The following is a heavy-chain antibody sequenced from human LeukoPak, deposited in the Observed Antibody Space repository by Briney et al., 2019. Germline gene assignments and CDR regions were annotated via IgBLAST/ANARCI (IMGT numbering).Heavy chain of an antibody. CDR1: GGTFSSYT. D-gene: IGHD3-22*01. CDR3: ARGPYYDSSGYVLDY. CDR2: IIPILGIA. Sequence: SVKVSCKASGGTFSSYTISWVRHAPGQGLEWMGRIIPILGIANYAQKFQGRVTIAADKSTSTAYMELSSLRSEDTAVYYCARGPYYDSSGYVLDYWGQGTLVTVSS. J-gene: IGHJ4*02. V-gene: IGHV1-69*02.